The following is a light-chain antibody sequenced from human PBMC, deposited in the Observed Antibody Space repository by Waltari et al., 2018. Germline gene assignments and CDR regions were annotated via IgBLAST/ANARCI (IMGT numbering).Light chain of an antibody. CDR2: DVI. V-gene: IGLV2-14*03. J-gene: IGLJ2*01. CDR3: RSLSSSNIEVI. Sequence: QSALTQPAPVSGFPGQSITISRIGTSSYVGGYDYVSWYQKHPDKVPKLLVHDVINRPSGVSNCFSGSKSGNTAVLTISGLQAEDEADYYCRSLSSSNIEVIFGGGTKLTVL. CDR1: SSYVGGYDY.